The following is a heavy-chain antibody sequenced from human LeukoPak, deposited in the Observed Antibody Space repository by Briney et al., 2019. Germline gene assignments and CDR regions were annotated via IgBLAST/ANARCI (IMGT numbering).Heavy chain of an antibody. CDR2: IHYSGST. CDR1: GGSISSSSYY. Sequence: SETLSLTCTVSGGSISSSSYYWGWIRQPPGKGLEWIGSIHYSGSTYYNPSLKSRVTISVDTSKNQFSLKLSSVTAADTAVYYCARQLLWFDYWGQGTLVTVSS. D-gene: IGHD3-10*01. CDR3: ARQLLWFDY. V-gene: IGHV4-39*01. J-gene: IGHJ4*02.